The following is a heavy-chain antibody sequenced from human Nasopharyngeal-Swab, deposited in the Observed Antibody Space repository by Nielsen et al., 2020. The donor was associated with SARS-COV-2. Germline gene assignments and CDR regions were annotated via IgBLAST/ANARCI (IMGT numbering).Heavy chain of an antibody. D-gene: IGHD6-13*01. V-gene: IGHV3-30-3*01. J-gene: IGHJ5*02. CDR3: ARLSLAAAGDNWFDP. CDR2: ISYDGSNK. Sequence: RQSPGEGLEWVAVISYDGSNKYYADSVKGRFTISRDNSKNTLYLQMNSLRAEDTAVYYCARLSLAAAGDNWFDPWGQGTLVTVSS.